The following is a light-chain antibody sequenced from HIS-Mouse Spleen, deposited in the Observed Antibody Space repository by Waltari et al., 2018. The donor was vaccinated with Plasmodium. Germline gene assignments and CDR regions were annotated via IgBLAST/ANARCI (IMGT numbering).Light chain of an antibody. J-gene: IGKJ2*01. CDR1: QSTRSSY. CDR3: QQYGSSPPYT. Sequence: EIVLTQAPGTLSLSPGERATLSFRASQSTRSSYLAWYQQKPGQAPRLLIYGASSRATGIPDRFSGSGSGTDFTLTISRLEPEDFAVYYCQQYGSSPPYTFGQGTKLEIK. V-gene: IGKV3-20*01. CDR2: GAS.